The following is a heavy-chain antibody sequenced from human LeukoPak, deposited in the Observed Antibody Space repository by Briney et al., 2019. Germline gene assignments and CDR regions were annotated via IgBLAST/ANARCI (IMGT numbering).Heavy chain of an antibody. Sequence: TSETLSLTCTVSGGSISNYYWSWIRQPPGKGREWIGYIYYSGSTNYNPSLKSRVTISVDTSKNQFSLTLSSVTAADTAVYYCARGLPTSDAFDIWGQGTMVTVSS. CDR2: IYYSGST. V-gene: IGHV4-59*01. CDR3: ARGLPTSDAFDI. J-gene: IGHJ3*02. CDR1: GGSISNYY.